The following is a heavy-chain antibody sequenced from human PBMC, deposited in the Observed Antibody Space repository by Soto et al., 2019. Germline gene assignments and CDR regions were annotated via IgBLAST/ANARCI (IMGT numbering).Heavy chain of an antibody. CDR2: IGPESGAT. J-gene: IGHJ4*02. D-gene: IGHD1-26*01. CDR3: GRGRSGQIGVFY. CDR1: GYTFTGHY. Sequence: ASVKVSCKASGYTFTGHYIHWVRQAPEQGPEWMGEIGPESGATRYAQKFQGRVTMTRDTSITTVYMELNNLSPDDTAVYYCGRGRSGQIGVFYWGQRPPVPVSS. V-gene: IGHV1-2*02.